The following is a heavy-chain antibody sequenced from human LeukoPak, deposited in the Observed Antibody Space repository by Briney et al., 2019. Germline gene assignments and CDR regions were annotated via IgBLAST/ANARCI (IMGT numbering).Heavy chain of an antibody. CDR2: ISWNSGSI. CDR1: GLTFSNYN. V-gene: IGHV3-9*03. D-gene: IGHD5-12*01. CDR3: AKDSDDSGYDPTFDY. Sequence: AGGSLRLSCAASGLTFSNYNMNWVRQAPGKGLEWVSGISWNSGSIGYADSVKGRFTISRDNAKNSLYLQMNSLRAEDMALYYCAKDSDDSGYDPTFDYWGQGTLVTVSS. J-gene: IGHJ4*02.